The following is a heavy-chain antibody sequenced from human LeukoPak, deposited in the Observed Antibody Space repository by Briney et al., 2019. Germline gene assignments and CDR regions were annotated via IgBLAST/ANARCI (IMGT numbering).Heavy chain of an antibody. D-gene: IGHD3-10*01. J-gene: IGHJ4*02. CDR3: AKDQAGTWGLDY. Sequence: GGSLRLSCAASGFTFDDYGMSWVRQAPGKGLEWVAFVRPDGSSNYYADSVKGRFTISRDISKNTLYLQMNSLRAEDTAFYYCAKDQAGTWGLDYWGQGTLVTVSS. V-gene: IGHV3-30*02. CDR2: VRPDGSSN. CDR1: GFTFDDYG.